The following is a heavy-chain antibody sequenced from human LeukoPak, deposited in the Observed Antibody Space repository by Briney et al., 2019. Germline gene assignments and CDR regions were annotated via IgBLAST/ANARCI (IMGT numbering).Heavy chain of an antibody. D-gene: IGHD4-11*01. J-gene: IGHJ3*02. Sequence: GGSLRLSCAVSGFTFSSYAMSWVRQAPGKGLEWVSGISGSGGSTYYADSVKGRFTISRDNSENTLHLQMNSLRAEDTAVYYCAADTDYDAFDIWGQGTMVTVSS. V-gene: IGHV3-23*01. CDR3: AADTDYDAFDI. CDR2: ISGSGGST. CDR1: GFTFSSYA.